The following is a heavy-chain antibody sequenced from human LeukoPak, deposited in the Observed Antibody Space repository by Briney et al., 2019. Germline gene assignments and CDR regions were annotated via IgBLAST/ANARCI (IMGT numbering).Heavy chain of an antibody. D-gene: IGHD6-13*01. CDR1: GFTFSSYS. CDR2: ISSSSSTI. J-gene: IGHJ4*02. CDR3: ARDPLGQQLVNYFDY. Sequence: GGSLRLSCAASGFTFSSYSMNWVRQAPGKGLEWVSYISSSSSTIYYADSVKGRFTISRDNAKNSLYLQTNSLRAEDTAVYYCARDPLGQQLVNYFDYWGQGTLVTVSS. V-gene: IGHV3-48*01.